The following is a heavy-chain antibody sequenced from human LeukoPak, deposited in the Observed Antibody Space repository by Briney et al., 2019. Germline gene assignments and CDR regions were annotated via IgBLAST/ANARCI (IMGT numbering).Heavy chain of an antibody. CDR2: IYHSGST. V-gene: IGHV4-38-2*02. D-gene: IGHD3-16*01. CDR3: ARGAHYVWNS. J-gene: IGHJ4*02. CDR1: GYSISSGYY. Sequence: SETLSLTCTVSGYSISSGYYSGWIRQSPGKGLEWIGSIYHSGSTYYNPSLKSRVTISVDTSKNQFSLKLSSVTAADTAVYFCARGAHYVWNSWGQGTLVTVSS.